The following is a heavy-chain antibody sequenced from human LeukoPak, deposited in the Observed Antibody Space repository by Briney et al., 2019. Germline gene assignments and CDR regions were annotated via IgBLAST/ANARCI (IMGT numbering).Heavy chain of an antibody. CDR1: GDSMFSRY. CDR2: IYDTGST. CDR3: DDPSSGYRYGSGDWYLNL. Sequence: SETLSLICSVSGDSMFSRYWSWIRQPPGKGLEWIGYIYDTGSTKYNPSLKSRATMSIDTYKNQFSMKLRSVTAADTAVCARDDPSSGYRYGSGDWYLNLWGRGTLVIVSS. D-gene: IGHD3-10*01. J-gene: IGHJ2*01. V-gene: IGHV4-59*11.